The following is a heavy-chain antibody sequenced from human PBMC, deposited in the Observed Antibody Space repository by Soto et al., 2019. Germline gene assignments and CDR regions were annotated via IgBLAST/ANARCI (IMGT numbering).Heavy chain of an antibody. J-gene: IGHJ4*02. V-gene: IGHV3-53*01. D-gene: IGHD5-18*01. CDR2: IYSRGST. CDR3: ARGYSYTQPVFDY. Sequence: GGSLRLSCADSGFTVSNNYMTWVRQAPGKGLERISFIYSRGSTYYADSVKGRFTISRDNFKNTLYLQMNRLRVVDIAVYYCARGYSYTQPVFDYWGLGTLVTVSS. CDR1: GFTVSNNY.